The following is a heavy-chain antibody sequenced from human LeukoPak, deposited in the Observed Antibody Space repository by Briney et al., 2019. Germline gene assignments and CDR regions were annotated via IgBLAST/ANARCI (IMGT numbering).Heavy chain of an antibody. CDR1: GFTFSSYA. J-gene: IGHJ3*02. Sequence: GGSLRLSCAASGFTFSSYAMHWVRQAPGKGLEWVAVISYDGSNKYYADSVKGRFTISRDNSKNTLYLQMNSLRAEDTAVYYCAKAGLAPMTTYAFDIWGQGTMVTVSS. CDR3: AKAGLAPMTTYAFDI. V-gene: IGHV3-30*04. D-gene: IGHD5-24*01. CDR2: ISYDGSNK.